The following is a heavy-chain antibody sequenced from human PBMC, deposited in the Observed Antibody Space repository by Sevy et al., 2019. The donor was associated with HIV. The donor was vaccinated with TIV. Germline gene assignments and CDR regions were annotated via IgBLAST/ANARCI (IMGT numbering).Heavy chain of an antibody. J-gene: IGHJ5*02. Sequence: ASVKVSCKASGGTFSSYAISWVRQAPGQGLEWMGGIIPIFGTANYPQKFQGRVTITADESTSTAYMELSSLRSEDTAVSYCARASGYSSSLIGFRFDPWGQGTLVTVSS. CDR1: GGTFSSYA. V-gene: IGHV1-69*13. D-gene: IGHD6-13*01. CDR3: ARASGYSSSLIGFRFDP. CDR2: IIPIFGTA.